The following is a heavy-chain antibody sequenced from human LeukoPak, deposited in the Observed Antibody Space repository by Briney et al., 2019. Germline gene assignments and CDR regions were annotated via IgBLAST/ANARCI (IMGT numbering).Heavy chain of an antibody. Sequence: ASVKVSCTASGYTFTSYGISWVRQAPGQGLEWMGWISAYNGNTNYAQKLQGRVTMTTDTSTSTAYMELRSLRSDDTAVYYCARPNVLLWFGEFSPYYFDYWGQGTLVTVSS. V-gene: IGHV1-18*01. CDR2: ISAYNGNT. D-gene: IGHD3-10*01. J-gene: IGHJ4*02. CDR3: ARPNVLLWFGEFSPYYFDY. CDR1: GYTFTSYG.